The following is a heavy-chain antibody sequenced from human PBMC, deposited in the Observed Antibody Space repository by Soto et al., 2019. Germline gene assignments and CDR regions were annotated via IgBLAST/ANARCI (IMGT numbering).Heavy chain of an antibody. J-gene: IGHJ5*02. CDR1: GASISGFY. V-gene: IGHV4-4*07. CDR3: VRDGTKTLRDWFDP. CDR2: IYATGTT. Sequence: QVQLQESGPGLVKPSETLSLTCTVSGASISGFYWSWIRKSAGKGLEWIGRIYATGTTDYNPSLKSRVIMAVDTSKKQFSLELRSVTAADTAVYYCVRDGTKTLRDWFDPWGQGISVTVSS. D-gene: IGHD1-1*01.